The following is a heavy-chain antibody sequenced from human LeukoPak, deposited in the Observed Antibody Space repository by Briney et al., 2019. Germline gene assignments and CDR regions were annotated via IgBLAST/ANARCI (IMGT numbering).Heavy chain of an antibody. J-gene: IGHJ4*02. CDR3: ATYRQVLLPFES. CDR1: GFTFNTYA. D-gene: IGHD2-8*02. Sequence: GGSLRLSCAGSGFTFNTYAMHWVRQAPGKGLEWVAFISYEGSNRDYADSVKGRFTISRDNSKNTLYLQMNSLRAEDTAIYYCATYRQVLLPFESWGQGTPVTVSS. CDR2: ISYEGSNR. V-gene: IGHV3-30*04.